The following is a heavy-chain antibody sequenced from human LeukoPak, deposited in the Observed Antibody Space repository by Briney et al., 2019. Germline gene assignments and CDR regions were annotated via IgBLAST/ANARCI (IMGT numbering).Heavy chain of an antibody. Sequence: ASVKVSCKASGYTFTSYGISWVRQAPGQGLEWMGWISAYNGNTNYAQKLQGRVTMTTDTSTSTAYMELRSLRSDDTAVYYCATSPGSYYDFWSGYYMAFDYWGQGTLVTVSS. V-gene: IGHV1-18*01. CDR3: ATSPGSYYDFWSGYYMAFDY. CDR2: ISAYNGNT. D-gene: IGHD3-3*01. J-gene: IGHJ4*02. CDR1: GYTFTSYG.